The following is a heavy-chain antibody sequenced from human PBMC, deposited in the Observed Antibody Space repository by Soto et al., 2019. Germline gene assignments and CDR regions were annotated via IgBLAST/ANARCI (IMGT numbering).Heavy chain of an antibody. CDR3: PRGGGYDY. CDR1: GVSISSGDDY. V-gene: IGHV4-30-4*01. D-gene: IGHD3-22*01. CDR2: TYSSGST. Sequence: QVQLQESGPGVVKPSQTLSLTCIVSGVSISSGDDYWSWIRQPPGKGLEWIGYTYSSGSTYCNPSPRSPATISAGPSKNQFSLELTSVTAADTAVYYCPRGGGYDYWGQGALVTVSS. J-gene: IGHJ4*02.